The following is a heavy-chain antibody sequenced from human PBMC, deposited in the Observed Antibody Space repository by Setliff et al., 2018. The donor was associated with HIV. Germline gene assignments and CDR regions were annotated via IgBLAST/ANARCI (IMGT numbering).Heavy chain of an antibody. V-gene: IGHV4-59*01. D-gene: IGHD1-26*01. CDR2: IYYSGST. CDR3: ARLRDMEWELIGLDY. CDR1: GGSIWNYY. Sequence: PSETLSLTCTVSGGSIWNYYWSWIRQPPGKGLEWIGTIYYSGSTNYNPSLKSRVTISVDSSKNQFSLKLSSVTAADTAIYYCARLRDMEWELIGLDYWGRGTLVTVSS. J-gene: IGHJ4*02.